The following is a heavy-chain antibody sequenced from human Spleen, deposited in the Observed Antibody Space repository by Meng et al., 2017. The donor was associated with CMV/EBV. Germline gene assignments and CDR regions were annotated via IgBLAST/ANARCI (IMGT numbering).Heavy chain of an antibody. CDR2: ISYTGYI. CDR1: GASIRTNY. V-gene: IGHV4-59*01. J-gene: IGHJ3*02. Sequence: SETLSLTCTVSGASIRTNYWSWRRRPPGKGLEYIGSISYTGYIEYNPSLKGRVTISLDTSKNHFSLKLMSVTAADTAMYFCAGPDDMGSSPHDPFDIWGQGTMVTVSS. D-gene: IGHD1-1*01. CDR3: AGPDDMGSSPHDPFDI.